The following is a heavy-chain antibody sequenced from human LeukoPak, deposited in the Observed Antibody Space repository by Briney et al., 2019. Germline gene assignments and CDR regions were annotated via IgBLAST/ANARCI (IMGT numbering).Heavy chain of an antibody. CDR1: GGSISNKY. CDR2: IYYSGST. Sequence: PSETLSLTCTVSGGSISNKYWSWIRQPPGKGLEWIGYIYYSGSTNYNPSLKSRVTISVDTSKNQFSLKLSSVTAADTAVYYCARARYHTEMTYFRTVYYFDYWGQGTLVTVSS. V-gene: IGHV4-59*01. D-gene: IGHD3/OR15-3a*01. CDR3: ARARYHTEMTYFRTVYYFDY. J-gene: IGHJ4*02.